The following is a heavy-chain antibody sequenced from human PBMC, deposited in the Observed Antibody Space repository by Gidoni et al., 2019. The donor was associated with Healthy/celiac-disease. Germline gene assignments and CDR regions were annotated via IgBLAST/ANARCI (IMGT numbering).Heavy chain of an antibody. Sequence: QLQLQESGPGLVKPSETLSLTCTVSGGSISSSSYYWGWIRQPPGKGLEWIGSIYYSGSTYYNPSLKSRVTISVDTSKNQFSLKLSSVTAADTAVYYCARDGVALLLGYAFDIWGQGTMVTVSS. CDR3: ARDGVALLLGYAFDI. J-gene: IGHJ3*02. D-gene: IGHD2-15*01. CDR2: IYYSGST. V-gene: IGHV4-39*07. CDR1: GGSISSSSYY.